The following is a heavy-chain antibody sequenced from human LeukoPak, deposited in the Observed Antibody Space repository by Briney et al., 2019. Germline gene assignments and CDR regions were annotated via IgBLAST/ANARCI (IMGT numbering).Heavy chain of an antibody. CDR1: GFTFSSFA. Sequence: GGSLRLSCAASGFTFSSFAMSWVRQAPGKGLEWVSGISGGGDSTYSADSVKGRFTISRDNSENTLYLQMNSLRAEDTAIYYCTKLSEYTFGPSDFDYWGQGSQVTVFS. J-gene: IGHJ4*02. D-gene: IGHD3-3*01. CDR3: TKLSEYTFGPSDFDY. V-gene: IGHV3-23*01. CDR2: ISGGGDST.